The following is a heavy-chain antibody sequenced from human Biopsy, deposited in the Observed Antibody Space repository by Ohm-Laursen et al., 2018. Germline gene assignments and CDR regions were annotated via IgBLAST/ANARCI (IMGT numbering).Heavy chain of an antibody. CDR2: IFYRGST. CDR1: GGSISNNNYY. CDR3: ARDYDASGYYYVS. Sequence: SDTLSLAWTVSGGSISNNNYYWGWIRQPPGKGLEWIGSIFYRGSTHYKPSLKSRVNISVDTSKNQFSLKLNSVTAADTAVYYCARDYDASGYYYVSCGQGTLVTVSS. V-gene: IGHV4-39*01. D-gene: IGHD3-22*01. J-gene: IGHJ5*02.